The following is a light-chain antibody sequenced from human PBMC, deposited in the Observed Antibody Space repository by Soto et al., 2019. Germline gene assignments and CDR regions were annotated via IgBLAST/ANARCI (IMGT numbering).Light chain of an antibody. V-gene: IGKV3-20*01. Sequence: EVVLTQSPGTLSLSPGGRATLSCRASQSVSRRLAWYQQRPGQSPRLLIYGTSSRATGIPDRFSGSGSGTDFTLTISRLEPEDFAVYYCQQYGNSPITFGQGTRLEIK. CDR3: QQYGNSPIT. J-gene: IGKJ5*01. CDR1: QSVSRR. CDR2: GTS.